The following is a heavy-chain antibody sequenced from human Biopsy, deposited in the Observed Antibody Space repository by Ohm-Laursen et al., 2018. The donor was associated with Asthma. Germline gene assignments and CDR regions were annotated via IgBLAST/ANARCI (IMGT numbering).Heavy chain of an antibody. Sequence: ASVKVSCNASGYNFISFAIHWVRQAPGQRLEWMGWVNTGNGDTKYSQKFQGRVTIARDTSASTAYMELRSLRSEDTATYYCARTYYDFLTGQVKDVFGVWGQGTMVTVSS. J-gene: IGHJ3*01. CDR2: VNTGNGDT. D-gene: IGHD3-9*01. CDR1: GYNFISFA. V-gene: IGHV1-3*04. CDR3: ARTYYDFLTGQVKDVFGV.